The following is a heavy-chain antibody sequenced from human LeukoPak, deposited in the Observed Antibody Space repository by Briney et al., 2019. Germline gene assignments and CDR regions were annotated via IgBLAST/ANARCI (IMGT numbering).Heavy chain of an antibody. V-gene: IGHV1-46*01. CDR2: INPSGGST. J-gene: IGHJ6*03. CDR3: AREEYCSSTSCPHNYYYYMDV. Sequence: GASVKVSCKASGCTFTSYYMHWVRQAPGQGLEWMGIINPSGGSTSYAQKFQGRVTMTRDTSTSTVYMELSSLRSEDTAVYYCAREEYCSSTSCPHNYYYYMDVWGKGTTVTVSS. D-gene: IGHD2-2*01. CDR1: GCTFTSYY.